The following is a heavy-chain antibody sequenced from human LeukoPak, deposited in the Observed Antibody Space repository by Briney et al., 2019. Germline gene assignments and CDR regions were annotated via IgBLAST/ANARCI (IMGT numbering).Heavy chain of an antibody. D-gene: IGHD1-26*01. CDR1: GYSFTSYW. Sequence: GESLKISCKGSGYSFTSYWIGWVRQMPGKGLEWMGIIYPGDSDTRYSPSFQGQVTISADKSISTAYLQWSSLKASDTAMYYCARHEGIVGATTTSFYGMDVWGQGTTVTVSS. J-gene: IGHJ6*02. CDR3: ARHEGIVGATTTSFYGMDV. CDR2: IYPGDSDT. V-gene: IGHV5-51*01.